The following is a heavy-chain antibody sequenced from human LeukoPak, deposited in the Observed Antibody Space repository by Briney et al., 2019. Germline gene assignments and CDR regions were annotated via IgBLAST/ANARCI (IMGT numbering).Heavy chain of an antibody. V-gene: IGHV1-46*01. Sequence: VSENVACKSSGYTLPHYYIHWVRQAPGKGLEWGGINNPRFGSKTYAQSIQGRVAMTRDTSTSTVYMELSSLRSEDTAVYYCARELRSVETPRYNYFDYWGQGTLVTVSS. CDR2: NNPRFGSK. CDR1: GYTLPHYY. J-gene: IGHJ4*02. D-gene: IGHD4-23*01. CDR3: ARELRSVETPRYNYFDY.